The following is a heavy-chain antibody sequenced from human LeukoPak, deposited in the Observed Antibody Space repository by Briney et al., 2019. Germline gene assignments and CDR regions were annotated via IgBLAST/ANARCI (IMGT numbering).Heavy chain of an antibody. V-gene: IGHV7-4-1*02. CDR3: AREGGLYSSSSSWGLFDY. D-gene: IGHD6-6*01. Sequence: ASVKVSCKASEYTFTGYYMHWVRQAPGQGLEWMGWINTNTGNPTYAQGFTGRFVFSLDTSVSTAYLQISSLKAEDTAVYYCAREGGLYSSSSSWGLFDYWGQGTLVTVSS. CDR2: INTNTGNP. CDR1: EYTFTGYY. J-gene: IGHJ4*02.